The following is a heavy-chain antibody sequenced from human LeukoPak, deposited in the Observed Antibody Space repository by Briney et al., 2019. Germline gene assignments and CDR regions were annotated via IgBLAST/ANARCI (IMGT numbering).Heavy chain of an antibody. J-gene: IGHJ4*02. Sequence: PGGSLRLSCAASGFTFSSYWMDWVRQPPGKGLVWVSCINSDGSGTYYADSVKGRFTSSRDKAKNTLYLQMNSLRAEDTAVYYCARLSRQQLADYWGQGTLVTVSS. CDR2: INSDGSGT. CDR1: GFTFSSYW. V-gene: IGHV3-74*01. D-gene: IGHD6-13*01. CDR3: ARLSRQQLADY.